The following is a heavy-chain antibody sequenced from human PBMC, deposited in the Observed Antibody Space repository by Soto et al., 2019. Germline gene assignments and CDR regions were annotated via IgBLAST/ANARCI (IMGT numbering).Heavy chain of an antibody. CDR2: ISYDGSDT. CDR3: ARDRLRLGELSLLGYFDY. V-gene: IGHV3-30*04. CDR1: EFTFSRHT. J-gene: IGHJ4*02. D-gene: IGHD3-16*02. Sequence: QVHLEESGGGVVQPGRSLRLSCAASEFTFSRHTMHWVRQAPGKGLEWVVSISYDGSDTYYADSVKGRFTISRDNSKNTLSVEMDSLRAEDTAVYYCARDRLRLGELSLLGYFDYWGQGTLVTVSS.